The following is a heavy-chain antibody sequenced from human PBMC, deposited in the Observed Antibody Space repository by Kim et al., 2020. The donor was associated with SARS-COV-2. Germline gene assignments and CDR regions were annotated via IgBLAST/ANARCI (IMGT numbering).Heavy chain of an antibody. CDR1: GGSVSSGSYY. Sequence: SETLSLTCTVSGGSVSSGSYYWSWIRQPPGKGLEWIGYIYYSGSTNYNPSLKSRVTISVDTSKNQFSLKLSSVTAADTAVYYCARRRRLVVVPAAIDLYYYYGMDVWGQGTTVTVSS. D-gene: IGHD2-2*01. J-gene: IGHJ6*02. CDR2: IYYSGST. CDR3: ARRRRLVVVPAAIDLYYYYGMDV. V-gene: IGHV4-61*01.